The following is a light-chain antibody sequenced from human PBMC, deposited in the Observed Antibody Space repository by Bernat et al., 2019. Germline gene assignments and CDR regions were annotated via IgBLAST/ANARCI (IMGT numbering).Light chain of an antibody. CDR3: MQGTHWPWT. Sequence: DVVMTQSPLSLPVTLGQPASISCRPDQSLVKSDGNTYLNWLQQRPGQSPRRLIYKVSDRDSGVPDRFSGSGSGTDFTLKISRVEAGDVGVYYCMQGTHWPWTFGQGTKVEI. J-gene: IGKJ1*01. CDR2: KVS. CDR1: QSLVKSDGNTY. V-gene: IGKV2-30*01.